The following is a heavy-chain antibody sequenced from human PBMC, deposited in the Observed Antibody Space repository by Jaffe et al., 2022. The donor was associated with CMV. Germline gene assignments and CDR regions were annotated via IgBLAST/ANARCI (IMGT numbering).Heavy chain of an antibody. CDR2: IYPRDSDT. D-gene: IGHD2-2*01. CDR1: GYDFTTSW. Sequence: EVQLVQSGAAVKKPGESLKISCQVSGYDFTTSWIAWVRQMPGKGLEYMGLIYPRDSDTRYSPSFEGQVTISVDKSISTAYLQWSSLRASDTAMYYCAKASPEYGMAYWGQGTLVTVSS. CDR3: AKASPEYGMAY. J-gene: IGHJ4*02. V-gene: IGHV5-51*01.